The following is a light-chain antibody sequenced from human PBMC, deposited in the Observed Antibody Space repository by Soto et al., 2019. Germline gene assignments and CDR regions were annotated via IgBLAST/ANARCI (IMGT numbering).Light chain of an antibody. CDR2: GAS. CDR1: QSVSSSY. Sequence: EIVMTQSPATLSLSPGERATLSCRASQSVSSSYLAWYQQKPGQAPRLLIYGASTRATGIPARFSGSGSGTEFTLTISSLQSEDCAVYYCQQYNNWPRTFGQGTKVDIK. J-gene: IGKJ1*01. CDR3: QQYNNWPRT. V-gene: IGKV3-15*01.